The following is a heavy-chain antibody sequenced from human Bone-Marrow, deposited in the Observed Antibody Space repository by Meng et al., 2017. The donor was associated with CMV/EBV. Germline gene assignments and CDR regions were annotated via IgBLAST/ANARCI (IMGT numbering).Heavy chain of an antibody. J-gene: IGHJ4*02. CDR3: TTDTSGYVY. CDR2: IKSKTDGGTI. Sequence: GGSLRLSCAASGFTFSSYSMNWVRQAPGKGLEWVGRIKSKTDGGTIDYAAPVKARFTISRDDSKNTLYVQMNSLKTEDTAVYYCTTDTSGYVYWGQGKLVNVAS. D-gene: IGHD3-22*01. V-gene: IGHV3-15*01. CDR1: GFTFSSYS.